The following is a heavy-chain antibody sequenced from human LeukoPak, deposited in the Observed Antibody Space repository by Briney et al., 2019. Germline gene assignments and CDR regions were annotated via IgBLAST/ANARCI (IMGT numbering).Heavy chain of an antibody. V-gene: IGHV3-66*01. Sequence: GGSLRLSCAASGFTVSSNYMSWVRQAPGKGLEWVSVIYSGGSTYYADSVKGRFTISRDNSKNTLYLQMNSLRAEDTAVYYCARRGRYCSGGSCFIGLFDPWGQGTLVTVSS. CDR2: IYSGGST. J-gene: IGHJ5*02. CDR1: GFTVSSNY. CDR3: ARRGRYCSGGSCFIGLFDP. D-gene: IGHD2-15*01.